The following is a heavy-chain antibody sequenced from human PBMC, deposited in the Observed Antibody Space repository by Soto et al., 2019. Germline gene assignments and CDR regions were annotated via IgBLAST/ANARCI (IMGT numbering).Heavy chain of an antibody. V-gene: IGHV4-38-2*02. CDR3: ARDGGSYSGIDY. J-gene: IGHJ4*02. CDR1: GYSISSAYY. D-gene: IGHD3-16*01. CDR2: MYHSVIT. Sequence: KPSETLSLTCAVSGYSISSAYYWGWIRQPPGKGLEWIGSMYHSVITYHNPSLKSRVTISVDTSNNQFSLKLSSVTAADTAVYYCARDGGSYSGIDYWGQGILVTVSS.